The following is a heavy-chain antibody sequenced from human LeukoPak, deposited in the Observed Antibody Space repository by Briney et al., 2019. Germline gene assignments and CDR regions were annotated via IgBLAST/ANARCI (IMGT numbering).Heavy chain of an antibody. CDR2: IIPILGIA. Sequence: ASVKVSCKASGGTFSSYAISWVRQAPGQGLEWMGGIIPILGIANYAQKFQGRVTITADKSTSTAYMELSSLRSEDTAVYYCARGERPHCSGGSCYPGFDYWGQGTLVTVSS. CDR3: ARGERPHCSGGSCYPGFDY. D-gene: IGHD2-15*01. J-gene: IGHJ4*02. CDR1: GGTFSSYA. V-gene: IGHV1-69*10.